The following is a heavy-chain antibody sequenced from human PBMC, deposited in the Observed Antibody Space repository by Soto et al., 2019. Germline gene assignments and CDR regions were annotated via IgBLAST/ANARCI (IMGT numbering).Heavy chain of an antibody. CDR2: IYYSGST. V-gene: IGHV4-39*01. D-gene: IGHD3-10*01. Sequence: SETLSLTCTVSGGSISSSSYYWGWIRQPPGKGLEWIGSIYYSGSTYYNPSLKSRVTISVDTSKNQFSLKLSSVTAADTAVYYRALWFGELLPRRFAPWGQGTLVTVSS. CDR1: GGSISSSSYY. CDR3: ALWFGELLPRRFAP. J-gene: IGHJ5*02.